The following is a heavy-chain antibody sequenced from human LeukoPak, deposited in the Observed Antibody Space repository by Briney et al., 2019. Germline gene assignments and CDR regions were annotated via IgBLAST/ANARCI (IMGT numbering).Heavy chain of an antibody. D-gene: IGHD5-12*01. CDR2: ISRSGGST. J-gene: IGHJ4*02. CDR1: GFTFSSYA. Sequence: GGSLRLSCAASGFTFSSYAMSWVRQAPGKGLEWVSAISRSGGSTYYADSVKGRFTISRDNSKNTLYMEMNSLRAEDTAVYYCAKAESGGDYWGQGTLVTVSS. CDR3: AKAESGGDY. V-gene: IGHV3-23*01.